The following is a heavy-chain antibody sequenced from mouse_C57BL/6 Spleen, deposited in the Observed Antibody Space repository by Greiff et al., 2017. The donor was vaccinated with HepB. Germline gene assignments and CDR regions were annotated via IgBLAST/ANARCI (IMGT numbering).Heavy chain of an antibody. D-gene: IGHD5-1-1*01. CDR2: IDPEDGET. CDR3: ARFVNTYRYYAMDY. CDR1: GFNIKDYY. Sequence: EVKLMESGAELVKPGASVKLSCTASGFNIKDYYMHWVKQRPEQGLEWIGRIDPEDGETKYAPKFQGKATITADTSSNTAYLQISSLTSADAAVYYCARFVNTYRYYAMDYWGQGTSVTVSS. J-gene: IGHJ4*01. V-gene: IGHV14-2*01.